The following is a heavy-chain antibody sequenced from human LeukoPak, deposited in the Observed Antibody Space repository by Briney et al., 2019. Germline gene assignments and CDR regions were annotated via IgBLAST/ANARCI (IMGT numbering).Heavy chain of an antibody. CDR1: GFTFSSYA. J-gene: IGHJ6*02. V-gene: IGHV3-23*01. CDR3: AKVGYYYDSSGYYPTDYYYYYGMDV. Sequence: QPGGSLRLSCAASGFTFSSYALSWVRQAPGKGLEWVSGITDSGTGTYYADSVKGRFTISRDNSKNTVYLQMSSLRAEDTAVYYCAKVGYYYDSSGYYPTDYYYYYGMDVWGQGTTVTVSS. CDR2: ITDSGTGT. D-gene: IGHD3-22*01.